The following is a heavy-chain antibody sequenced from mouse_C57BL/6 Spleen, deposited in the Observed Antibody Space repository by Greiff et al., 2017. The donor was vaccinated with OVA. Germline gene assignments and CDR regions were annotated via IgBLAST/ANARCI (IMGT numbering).Heavy chain of an antibody. CDR2: IDPSDSYT. CDR1: GYTFTSYW. D-gene: IGHD3-2*02. J-gene: IGHJ2*01. V-gene: IGHV1-50*01. CDR3: ARRRGAQVYFDY. Sequence: QVQLQQPGAELVKPGASVKLSCKASGYTFTSYWMQWVKQRPGQGLEWIGEIDPSDSYTNYNQKFKGKATLTVDTSSSTAYMQLSSLTSEDSAVYYCARRRGAQVYFDYWGQGTTLTVSS.